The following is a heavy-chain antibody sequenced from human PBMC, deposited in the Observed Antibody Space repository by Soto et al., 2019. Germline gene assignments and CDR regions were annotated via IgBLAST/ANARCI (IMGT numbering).Heavy chain of an antibody. D-gene: IGHD5-12*01. J-gene: IGHJ4*02. CDR2: MYYSGGP. V-gene: IGHV4-4*02. Sequence: QVQLQESGPGLVKPSGTLSVTCVVSGASVSSRNWYSWVRQPPGKGLEWIGEMYYSGGPNYNPSLMRRVAISLDQAKNQFHLNVTSVTAADTGIYFRAMRKSGNDMYHWGQGTLVIVSP. CDR3: AMRKSGNDMYH. CDR1: GASVSSRNW.